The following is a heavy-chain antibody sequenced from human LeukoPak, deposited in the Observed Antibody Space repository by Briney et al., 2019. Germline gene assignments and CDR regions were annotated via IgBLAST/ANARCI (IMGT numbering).Heavy chain of an antibody. D-gene: IGHD3-16*01. V-gene: IGHV3-7*01. J-gene: IGHJ4*02. Sequence: GGSLRLSCVASGFTFSSHWMSWVRQAPGKGLEWVANIWQEGSEKYYVDSVKGRFTISRDNTRNPLFLHMNSLRAEDTAVYFCARDQNLISWGLDYFDYWGQGTLVTVSS. CDR1: GFTFSSHW. CDR3: ARDQNLISWGLDYFDY. CDR2: IWQEGSEK.